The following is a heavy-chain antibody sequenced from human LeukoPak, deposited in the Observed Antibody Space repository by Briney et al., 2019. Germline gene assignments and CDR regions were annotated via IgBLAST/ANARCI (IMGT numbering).Heavy chain of an antibody. CDR1: GGSISSSNW. CDR2: IYHSGST. CDR3: ARGIIWELLGPNWFDP. D-gene: IGHD1-26*01. J-gene: IGHJ5*02. V-gene: IGHV4-4*02. Sequence: PSETLSLTCAVSGGSISSSNWWSGVRQPPGKGREGIGEIYHSGSTNYNPSLKSRVTISVDKSKNQFSLKLSSVTAADTAVYYCARGIIWELLGPNWFDPWGQGTLVTVSS.